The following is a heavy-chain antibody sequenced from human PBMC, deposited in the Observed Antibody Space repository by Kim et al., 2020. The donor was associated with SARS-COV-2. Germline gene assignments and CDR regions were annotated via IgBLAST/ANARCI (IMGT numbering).Heavy chain of an antibody. Sequence: AASVRGRFTISRDDLKNIAYLEMNSLEAEDTAVYFCARGIDWGLYFFDSWGQGTLVTVSS. J-gene: IGHJ4*02. V-gene: IGHV3-49*02. CDR3: ARGIDWGLYFFDS. D-gene: IGHD3-9*01.